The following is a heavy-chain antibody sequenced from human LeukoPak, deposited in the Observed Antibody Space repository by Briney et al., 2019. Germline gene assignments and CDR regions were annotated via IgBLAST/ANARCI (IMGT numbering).Heavy chain of an antibody. J-gene: IGHJ4*02. D-gene: IGHD3-22*01. CDR1: GFAFSNYA. Sequence: GGSLRLSCAASGFAFSNYAMTWVRQAPGKGLEWVSAISGSGGGTFYADSVKGRFTISRDKSKDTLYLQMSSLRSEDTAVYYCARRHSRGLLLIWGQGTLVTVSS. CDR2: ISGSGGGT. CDR3: ARRHSRGLLLI. V-gene: IGHV3-23*01.